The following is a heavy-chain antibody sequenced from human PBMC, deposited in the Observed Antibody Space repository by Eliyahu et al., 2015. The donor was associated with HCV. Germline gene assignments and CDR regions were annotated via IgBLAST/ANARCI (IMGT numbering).Heavy chain of an antibody. CDR1: GFTFSSYX. J-gene: IGHJ6*02. CDR3: AREERLLWFGESYYYYGMDV. Sequence: EVQLVESGGGLVKPGGSLXLSCAASGFTFSSYXXNXVRQAPGKGLEWVSCISSSSSYIYYADSVKGRFIISRDNAKNSLYLQMSSLRAEDTAVYYCAREERLLWFGESYYYYGMDVWGQGTTVTVSS. CDR2: ISSSSSYI. V-gene: IGHV3-21*01. D-gene: IGHD3-10*01.